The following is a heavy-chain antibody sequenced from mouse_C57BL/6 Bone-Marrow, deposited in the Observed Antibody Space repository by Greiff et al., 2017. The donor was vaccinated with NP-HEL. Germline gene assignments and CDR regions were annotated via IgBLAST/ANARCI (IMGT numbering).Heavy chain of an antibody. CDR3: ARAGSSYRLAY. Sequence: QVQLQQPGAELVKPGASVKLSCKASGYTFTSYWMHWVKQRPGQGLEWIGMIHPNSGSTNYNEKFKSKATLTVDKSSSTAYMQLSSLTSEDSAVYYCARAGSSYRLAYWGQGTLVTVSA. V-gene: IGHV1-64*01. J-gene: IGHJ3*01. CDR1: GYTFTSYW. D-gene: IGHD1-1*01. CDR2: IHPNSGST.